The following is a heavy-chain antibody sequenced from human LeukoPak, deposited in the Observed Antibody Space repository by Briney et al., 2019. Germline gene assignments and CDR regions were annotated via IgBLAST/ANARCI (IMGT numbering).Heavy chain of an antibody. D-gene: IGHD3-22*01. CDR2: ISYDGRSNK. CDR1: GFTFSNYG. Sequence: GRPLRLSCAASGFTFSNYGLHWVRQAPGKGLEWEALISYDGRSNKYYADSVKGRFTVSRDNSKNTLSLQMNSLRAEDTAVYYCARHGYDSSGFDYWGQGTLVTVSS. CDR3: ARHGYDSSGFDY. J-gene: IGHJ4*02. V-gene: IGHV3-30*03.